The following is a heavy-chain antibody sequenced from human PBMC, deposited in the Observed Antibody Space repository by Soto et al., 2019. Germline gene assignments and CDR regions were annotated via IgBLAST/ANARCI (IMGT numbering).Heavy chain of an antibody. CDR1: GFTFTSYG. V-gene: IGHV3-30*03. J-gene: IGHJ6*02. Sequence: GSLRLSCAASGFTFTSYGMHWVRQAPGKGLEWMALILHDGSAEYYADSVKGRFTISRDNSKNTLYLQMNSLRAADTAVYYCARSRDGYSFYFYYGMDGWGQGTTVTVSS. D-gene: IGHD4-4*01. CDR3: ARSRDGYSFYFYYGMDG. CDR2: ILHDGSAE.